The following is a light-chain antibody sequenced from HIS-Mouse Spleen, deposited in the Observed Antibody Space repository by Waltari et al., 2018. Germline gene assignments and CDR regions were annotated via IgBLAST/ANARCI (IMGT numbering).Light chain of an antibody. CDR3: QSYDSSNLV. J-gene: IGLJ3*02. Sequence: NFMLTQPHSVSESPGKTVTTSCTRSSGSIASNYVQWYQQRPGSAPTTVIYEDNPRPSGVPDRFSGSIDSSSNSASLTISGLKTEDEADYYCQSYDSSNLVFGGGTKLTVL. CDR2: EDN. V-gene: IGLV6-57*04. CDR1: SGSIASNY.